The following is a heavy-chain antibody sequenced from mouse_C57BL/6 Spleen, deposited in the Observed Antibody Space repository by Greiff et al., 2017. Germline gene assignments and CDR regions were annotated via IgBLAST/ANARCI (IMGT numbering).Heavy chain of an antibody. D-gene: IGHD2-1*01. CDR1: GYTFSSYW. V-gene: IGHV1-80*01. CDR3: AREGKGNQGRFDY. Sequence: QVQLQQPGAELVKPGASVKISCKASGYTFSSYWMNWVKQRPGKGLEWIGQIYPGDGDTNYNGKFKGKATLTADKSSSTAYMQLSSLTSEDSAVYFCAREGKGNQGRFDYWGQGTTLTVSS. CDR2: IYPGDGDT. J-gene: IGHJ2*01.